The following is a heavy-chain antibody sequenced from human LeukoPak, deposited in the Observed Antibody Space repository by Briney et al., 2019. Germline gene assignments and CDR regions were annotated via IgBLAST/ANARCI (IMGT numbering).Heavy chain of an antibody. Sequence: MTSETLSLTCAVYGGSFSGYYWGWIRQPPGKGLEWIASISYSGSTYYNPSLKSRVTISVDTSKNQCSLKLSSVTAADTAVYYCASSLLGSSGWPESEYFHHWGQGTLVTVSS. V-gene: IGHV4-34*01. CDR1: GGSFSGYY. J-gene: IGHJ1*01. CDR3: ASSLLGSSGWPESEYFHH. D-gene: IGHD6-19*01. CDR2: ISYSGST.